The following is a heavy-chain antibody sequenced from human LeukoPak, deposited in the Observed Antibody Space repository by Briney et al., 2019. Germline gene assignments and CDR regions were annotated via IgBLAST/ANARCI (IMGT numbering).Heavy chain of an antibody. Sequence: GASVKVSCKASGYTFTGYYMHWVRQAPGQGLEWMGWINPNSGGTNYAQKFQGRVTMTRDMSISTAYMELSRLRSDDTAAYYCARGLRGLIAARPGFLNWFDPWGQGTLVTVSS. CDR3: ARGLRGLIAARPGFLNWFDP. CDR2: INPNSGGT. V-gene: IGHV1-2*02. CDR1: GYTFTGYY. J-gene: IGHJ5*02. D-gene: IGHD6-6*01.